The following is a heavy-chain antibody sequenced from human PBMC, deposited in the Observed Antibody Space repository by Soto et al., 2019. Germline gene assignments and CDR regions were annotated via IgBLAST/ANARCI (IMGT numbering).Heavy chain of an antibody. CDR3: ARDGFVVVPAAYNWFDP. CDR1: GGSISSYY. CDR2: IYTSGST. V-gene: IGHV4-4*07. Sequence: SETLSLTCTVSGGSISSYYWSWIRQPAGKGLEWIGRIYTSGSTNYSPSLKSRVTMSVDTSKNQFSLKLSSVTAADTAVYYCARDGFVVVPAAYNWFDPWGQGTLVTVSS. J-gene: IGHJ5*02. D-gene: IGHD2-2*01.